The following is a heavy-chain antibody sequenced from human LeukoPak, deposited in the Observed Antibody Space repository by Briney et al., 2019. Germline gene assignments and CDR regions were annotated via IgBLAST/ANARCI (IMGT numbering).Heavy chain of an antibody. CDR1: GFTFSSHG. V-gene: IGHV3-53*04. Sequence: GGSLRLSCAASGFTFSSHGMHWVRQAPGKGLEWVSVIYSGGSTYYADSVKGRFTISRHNSKNTLYLQMNSLRAEDTAVYYCARDSPYDSSGYYVAWGQGTMVTVSS. D-gene: IGHD3-22*01. J-gene: IGHJ3*01. CDR2: IYSGGST. CDR3: ARDSPYDSSGYYVA.